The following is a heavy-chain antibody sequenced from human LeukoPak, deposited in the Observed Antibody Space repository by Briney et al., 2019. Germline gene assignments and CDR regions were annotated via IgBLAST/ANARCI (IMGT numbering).Heavy chain of an antibody. J-gene: IGHJ4*02. CDR3: ARETRAFDY. CDR1: GYTFTGYY. V-gene: IGHV1-2*02. Sequence: GASVKVSCKASGYTFTGYYMHWVRQAPGQGLEWMGWINPNSGGTNYAQKFQGRVTMTRDTSTSTVYMELSSLRSEDTAVYYCARETRAFDYWGQGTLVTVSS. CDR2: INPNSGGT.